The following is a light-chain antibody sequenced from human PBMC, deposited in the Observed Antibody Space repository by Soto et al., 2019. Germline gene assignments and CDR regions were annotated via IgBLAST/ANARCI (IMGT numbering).Light chain of an antibody. Sequence: EIVVTQSPGTLSLSPEERATLSCRASQSISSNYLAWYQQKPGQAPRLLVYGASSRATGIPDRFSGSGSGTDFTLTISRLEPEDFAVYYCQQYGSSRFTFGPGTKVDFK. J-gene: IGKJ3*01. CDR2: GAS. V-gene: IGKV3-20*01. CDR1: QSISSNY. CDR3: QQYGSSRFT.